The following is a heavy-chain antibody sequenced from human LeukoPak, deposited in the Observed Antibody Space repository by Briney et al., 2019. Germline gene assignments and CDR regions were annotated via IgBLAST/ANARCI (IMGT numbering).Heavy chain of an antibody. V-gene: IGHV3-74*01. D-gene: IGHD1-26*01. CDR2: ITSDGSST. J-gene: IGHJ4*02. CDR3: SRGVGATHS. CDR1: GFTFSSYW. Sequence: GGSLRLSCTASGFTFSSYWMHWVRQAPGKGLEWVSRITSDGSSTSHADSVKGRFTISRDNAKNTLYLQMNSLRAEDTAVYYCSRGVGATHSWGQGTLATVSS.